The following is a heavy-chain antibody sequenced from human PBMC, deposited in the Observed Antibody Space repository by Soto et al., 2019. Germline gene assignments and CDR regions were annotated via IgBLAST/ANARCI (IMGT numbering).Heavy chain of an antibody. J-gene: IGHJ5*02. CDR2: IKSKTDGGTT. CDR1: GFTFSNAW. CDR3: TTEVQRLLVYCRSTSCYPGWYAP. Sequence: GGSLRLSCATSGFTFSNAWMNWVRQAPGKGLEWVGRIKSKTDGGTTDYAAPVKGRFTISRDDSKNTLYLQMNSLKTENTAVYYCTTEVQRLLVYCRSTSCYPGWYAPPSQGTLDTVSS. D-gene: IGHD2-2*01. V-gene: IGHV3-15*07.